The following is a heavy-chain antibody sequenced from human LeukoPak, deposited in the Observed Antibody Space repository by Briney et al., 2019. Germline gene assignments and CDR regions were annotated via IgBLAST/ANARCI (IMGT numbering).Heavy chain of an antibody. CDR1: GYTLTELS. D-gene: IGHD6-19*01. J-gene: IGHJ5*02. Sequence: ASVKVSCKVSGYTLTELSMHWVRQDPGKGLEWMGGFDPEDGETIYAQKFQGRVTMTEDTSTDTAYMELSSLRSEDTAVYYCATDMAVAGRWFDPWGQGTLVTVSS. CDR3: ATDMAVAGRWFDP. V-gene: IGHV1-24*01. CDR2: FDPEDGET.